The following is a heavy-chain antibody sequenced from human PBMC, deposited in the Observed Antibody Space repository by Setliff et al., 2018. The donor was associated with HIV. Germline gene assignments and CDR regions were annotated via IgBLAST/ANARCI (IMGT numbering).Heavy chain of an antibody. V-gene: IGHV1-46*01. CDR1: GYTFTSYY. Sequence: ASVKVSCKASGYTFTSYYMHWVRRAPGQGLEWMGIINPSGGGTTYARKFQGRVTVTRDTSTTTVYVELSGLRSEDTAVYYCARDVSTGDLDYWGQGTLVTVSS. J-gene: IGHJ4*02. D-gene: IGHD7-27*01. CDR2: INPSGGGT. CDR3: ARDVSTGDLDY.